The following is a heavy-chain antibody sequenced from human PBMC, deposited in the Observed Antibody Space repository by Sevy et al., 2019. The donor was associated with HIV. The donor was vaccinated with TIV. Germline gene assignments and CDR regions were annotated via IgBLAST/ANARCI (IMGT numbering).Heavy chain of an antibody. V-gene: IGHV3-66*01. CDR1: GLSVNDNY. Sequence: GGSLRLSCAGSGLSVNDNYMNWVRQAPGKGLELVSVFYSDGRTYYADSVKGRFTISRDNSKNTLYLHMSNLRPEDTAVYYCARDRYYDASGYYYYYYRMDVWGQGTTVTVSS. CDR3: ARDRYYDASGYYYYYYRMDV. CDR2: FYSDGRT. D-gene: IGHD3-22*01. J-gene: IGHJ6*02.